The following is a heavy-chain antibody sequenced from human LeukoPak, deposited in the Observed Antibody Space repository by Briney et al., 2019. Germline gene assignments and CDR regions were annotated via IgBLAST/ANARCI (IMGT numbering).Heavy chain of an antibody. CDR3: ASQTDCSGGSCYGTGNWFDP. Sequence: SQTLSLTCTVSGGSISSGDYYWSWIRQPPGKGLEWIGYIYYSGSTYYNPSLKSRVTISVDTSKNQFSLKLSSVTAADTAVYYCASQTDCSGGSCYGTGNWFDPWGQGTLVTVSS. D-gene: IGHD2-15*01. CDR2: IYYSGST. CDR1: GGSISSGDYY. J-gene: IGHJ5*02. V-gene: IGHV4-30-4*08.